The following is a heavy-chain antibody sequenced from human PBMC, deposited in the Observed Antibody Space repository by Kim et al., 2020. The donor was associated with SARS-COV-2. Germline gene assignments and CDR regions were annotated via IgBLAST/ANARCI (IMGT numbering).Heavy chain of an antibody. D-gene: IGHD3-10*01. Sequence: HSGSTNDNPSLKSRVRLSVDTSKNQFALNLRSVTAADTAVYYCARGAPGHWGQGTLVTVSS. CDR2: HSGST. J-gene: IGHJ4*02. V-gene: IGHV4-34*01. CDR3: ARGAPGH.